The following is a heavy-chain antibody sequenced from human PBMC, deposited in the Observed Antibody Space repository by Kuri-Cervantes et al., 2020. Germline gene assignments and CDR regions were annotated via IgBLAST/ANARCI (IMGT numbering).Heavy chain of an antibody. CDR1: GFTFSSCG. Sequence: GESLKISCAASGFTFSSCGINWVRQAPGKGLEWLSYISSGGSAKYYADSVKGRFTISRDNARNSLYLQMNSLRDEDTAVYYCVGGAYSYGYSVSWGQGTLVTVSS. J-gene: IGHJ5*02. V-gene: IGHV3-48*02. D-gene: IGHD5-18*01. CDR2: ISSGGSAK. CDR3: VGGAYSYGYSVS.